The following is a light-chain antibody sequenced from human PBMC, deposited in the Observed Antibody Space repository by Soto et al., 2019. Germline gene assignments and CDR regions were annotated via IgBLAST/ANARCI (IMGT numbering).Light chain of an antibody. J-gene: IGKJ1*01. CDR1: QSISSW. CDR3: KQNNSYWWR. CDR2: KAS. V-gene: IGKV1-5*03. Sequence: DIQMTQSPSTLSASVGDRVTITCRASQSISSWLAWYQQKPGKAPKLLIYKASSLESGVPSRFSGSGSGTEFILTIRSRQPDDFATYYCKQNNSYWWRSGKGTKV.